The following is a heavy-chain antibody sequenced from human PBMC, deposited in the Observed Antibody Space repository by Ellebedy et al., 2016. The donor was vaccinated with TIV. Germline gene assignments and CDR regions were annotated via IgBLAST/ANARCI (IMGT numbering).Heavy chain of an antibody. CDR2: IKTDGSGQ. CDR1: EFTFSNHW. V-gene: IGHV3-7*03. J-gene: IGHJ4*02. CDR3: ARGPNYGARSDYFDF. Sequence: GESLKISCSASEFTFSNHWMNWVRQAPGKGLEWVASIKTDGSGQYYVDSVKGRFTISRDNAKNSLYLEMNSLTVEDTAVYYCARGPNYGARSDYFDFWGQGTLATVSS. D-gene: IGHD4/OR15-4a*01.